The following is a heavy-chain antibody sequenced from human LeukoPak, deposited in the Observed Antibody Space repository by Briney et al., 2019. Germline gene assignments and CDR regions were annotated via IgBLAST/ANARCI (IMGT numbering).Heavy chain of an antibody. CDR1: GFTFNNAW. V-gene: IGHV3-15*01. J-gene: IGHJ6*04. CDR3: TTVSSVWLYHHYYYSLDV. D-gene: IGHD6-19*01. Sequence: GGSLRLSCAASGFTFNNAWMGWVRQAPGRGLEWVGRIKSKTDGGTTDYAAPVKGRFTISRDDSKSTLYLQLNSLKTEDTAVYYCTTVSSVWLYHHYYYSLDVWGEGTTVTVSS. CDR2: IKSKTDGGTT.